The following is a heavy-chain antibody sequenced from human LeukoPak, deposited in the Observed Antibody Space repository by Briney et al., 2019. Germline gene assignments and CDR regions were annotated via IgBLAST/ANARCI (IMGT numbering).Heavy chain of an antibody. CDR1: GGSIRGSTYY. CDR3: ARHYSSNWYYFDF. D-gene: IGHD6-13*01. CDR2: FYHGGST. J-gene: IGHJ4*02. Sequence: SETLSLTCTVSGGSIRGSTYYWGWIRQPPGKGLEWIGSFYHGGSTYYNPSLKSRVTISVDTSKNHFSLSLGSVTAADTAVYYCARHYSSNWYYFDFWGQGTLVTVSS. V-gene: IGHV4-39*01.